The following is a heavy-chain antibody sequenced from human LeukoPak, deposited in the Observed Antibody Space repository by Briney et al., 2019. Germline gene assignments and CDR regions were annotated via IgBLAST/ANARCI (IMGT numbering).Heavy chain of an antibody. CDR2: TYYRSKWYN. D-gene: IGHD3-22*01. CDR1: GDSVSSNSAA. Sequence: SQTLSLTCAISGDSVSSNSAAWNWIRESPSRGLEWLGRTYYRSKWYNDYALSVKSRITINPDTSKNQFSLHLNSVTPEDTAVYYCARGVDDSSGYYPDAFDYWGQGTLVTVSS. V-gene: IGHV6-1*01. CDR3: ARGVDDSSGYYPDAFDY. J-gene: IGHJ4*02.